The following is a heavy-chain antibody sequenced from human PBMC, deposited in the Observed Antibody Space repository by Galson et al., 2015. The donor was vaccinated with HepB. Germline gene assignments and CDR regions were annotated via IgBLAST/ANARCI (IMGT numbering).Heavy chain of an antibody. Sequence: SLRLSCAASGFTFSSYAMHWVRQAPGKGLEWVAVISYDGSNKYYADSVKGRFTISRDNSKNTLYLQMNSLRAEDTAVYYCARGLGAVQLERLAWYFDLWGRGTLVTVSS. CDR2: ISYDGSNK. D-gene: IGHD1-1*01. CDR1: GFTFSSYA. J-gene: IGHJ2*01. V-gene: IGHV3-30-3*01. CDR3: ARGLGAVQLERLAWYFDL.